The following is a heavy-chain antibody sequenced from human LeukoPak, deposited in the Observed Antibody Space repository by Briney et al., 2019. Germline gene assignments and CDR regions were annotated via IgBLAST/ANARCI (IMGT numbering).Heavy chain of an antibody. V-gene: IGHV4-61*01. CDR3: ARTAVSSTNAHFDY. Sequence: SETLSLTCSVSGGSISDSIVSHYWSCLRQPPGKGLEWIGYIYFNGRTNYSPSLKSRVTLSVDTPKNQFSMKLSSVTAADTAVYFCARTAVSSTNAHFDYWGQGTLVTVSS. J-gene: IGHJ4*02. D-gene: IGHD2-8*01. CDR2: IYFNGRT. CDR1: GGSISDSIVSHY.